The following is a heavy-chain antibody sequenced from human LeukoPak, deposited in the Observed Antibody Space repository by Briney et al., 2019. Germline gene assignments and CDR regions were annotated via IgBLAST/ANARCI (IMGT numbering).Heavy chain of an antibody. J-gene: IGHJ3*02. CDR2: IYSGGST. CDR3: ARDRIAYDAFDI. V-gene: IGHV3-53*01. D-gene: IGHD6-13*01. Sequence: GGSLRLSCAASGFTVSSNYMSWVRQAPGKGLEWVSVIYSGGSTYYADSVKGRFTISRDNSENTLYLQMNSLRAEDTAVYYCARDRIAYDAFDIWGQGTMVTVSS. CDR1: GFTVSSNY.